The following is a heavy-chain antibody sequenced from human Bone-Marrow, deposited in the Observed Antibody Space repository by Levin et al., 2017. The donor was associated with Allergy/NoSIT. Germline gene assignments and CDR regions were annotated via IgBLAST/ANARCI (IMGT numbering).Heavy chain of an antibody. J-gene: IGHJ6*03. CDR2: INPNSGGT. CDR3: ARDYSSSLNYYYMDV. Sequence: GESLKISCKASGYTFTGYYMHWVRQAPGQGLEWMGRINPNSGGTNYAQKFQGRVTMTRDTSISTAYMELSRLRSDDTAVYYCARDYSSSLNYYYMDVWGKGTTVTVSS. V-gene: IGHV1-2*06. CDR1: GYTFTGYY. D-gene: IGHD6-13*01.